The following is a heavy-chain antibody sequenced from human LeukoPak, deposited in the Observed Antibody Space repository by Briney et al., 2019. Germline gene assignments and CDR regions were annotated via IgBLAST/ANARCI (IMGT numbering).Heavy chain of an antibody. V-gene: IGHV4-59*01. D-gene: IGHD3-9*01. J-gene: IGHJ6*03. CDR2: IYYSGST. CDR3: ARELRYFDWFTPSYYMDV. Sequence: SETLSLTCTVSGGSISSYYWSWIRQPPGKGLEWIGYIYYSGSTNYNPSLKSRVTISVDTSKNQFSLKLSSVTAADTAVYYCARELRYFDWFTPSYYMDVWGKGTTVTISS. CDR1: GGSISSYY.